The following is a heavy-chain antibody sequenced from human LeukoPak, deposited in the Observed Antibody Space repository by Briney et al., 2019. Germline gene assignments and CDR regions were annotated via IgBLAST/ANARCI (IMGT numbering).Heavy chain of an antibody. J-gene: IGHJ5*02. CDR2: IYYSGST. CDR3: ARENIVVVPAAFNWFDP. V-gene: IGHV4-39*07. Sequence: PSETLSLTCTVSGGSISISSYYWGWIRQPPGKGLEWIGSIYYSGSTYYNPSLKSRVTISVDTSKNQFSLKMSSVTAADTAVYYCARENIVVVPAAFNWFDPWGQGTLVTVSS. D-gene: IGHD2-2*01. CDR1: GGSISISSYY.